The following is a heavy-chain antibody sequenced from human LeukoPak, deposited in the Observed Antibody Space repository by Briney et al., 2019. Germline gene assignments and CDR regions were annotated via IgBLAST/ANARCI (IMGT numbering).Heavy chain of an antibody. Sequence: GGSLRLSCAASGFTFDDYDMNWVRQAPGKGLEWVSSISSYSSYIYYADSVKGRFTISRDNTKNSLYLQMNSLRAEDTAVYYCARDRSNGDYAFDYWGQGALVTVSS. CDR3: ARDRSNGDYAFDY. CDR2: ISSYSSYI. CDR1: GFTFDDYD. J-gene: IGHJ4*02. V-gene: IGHV3-21*01. D-gene: IGHD4-17*01.